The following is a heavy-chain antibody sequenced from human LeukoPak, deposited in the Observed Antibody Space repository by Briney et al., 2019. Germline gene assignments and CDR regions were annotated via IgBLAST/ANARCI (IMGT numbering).Heavy chain of an antibody. CDR1: GGSISSSSYY. CDR3: ARDRSSGWYGGYFDY. V-gene: IGHV4-61*05. Sequence: PSETLSLTCTVSGGSISSSSYYWGWIRQPPGKGLEWIGYIYYSGSTNYNPSLKSRVTISVDTSKNQFSLKLSSVTAADTAVYYCARDRSSGWYGGYFDYWGQGTLVTVSS. J-gene: IGHJ4*02. CDR2: IYYSGST. D-gene: IGHD6-19*01.